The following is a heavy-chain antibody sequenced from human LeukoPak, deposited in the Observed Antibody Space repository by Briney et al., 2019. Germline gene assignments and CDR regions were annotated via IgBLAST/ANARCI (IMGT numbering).Heavy chain of an antibody. Sequence: GGSLRLSCAASGFTFSSYGMHWVRQAPGKGLEWVAFIRYDGSSKYYADSVKGRFTISRDNSKNTLYLQMNSLRAEDTAVYYCAKDADYYGSSPYYFDYWGQGTLVTVSS. CDR1: GFTFSSYG. D-gene: IGHD3-10*01. J-gene: IGHJ4*02. CDR2: IRYDGSSK. CDR3: AKDADYYGSSPYYFDY. V-gene: IGHV3-30*02.